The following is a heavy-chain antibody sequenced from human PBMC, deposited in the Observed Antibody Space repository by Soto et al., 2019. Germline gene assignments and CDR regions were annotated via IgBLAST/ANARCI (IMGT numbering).Heavy chain of an antibody. J-gene: IGHJ6*02. CDR3: ARDLITMVRGVNMDV. D-gene: IGHD3-10*01. Sequence: ASVKVSCKASGYTFTSYSMHWVRQAPGQRLEWMGWINAGNGNTKYSQKFQGRVTITRDTSASTAYMELSSLRSEDTAVYYCARDLITMVRGVNMDVWSQGTTVTVSS. CDR1: GYTFTSYS. CDR2: INAGNGNT. V-gene: IGHV1-3*01.